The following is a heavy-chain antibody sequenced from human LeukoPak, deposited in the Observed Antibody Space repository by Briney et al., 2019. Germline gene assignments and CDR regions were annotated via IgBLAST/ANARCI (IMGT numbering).Heavy chain of an antibody. CDR2: INHGGRT. Sequence: SETLSLTCSVYSGSLSGHFWSWIRQPPGKGLEWIGEINHGGRTNYNPSLESRVSVSVDTSKNQFSLILNSVTAADTAVYYCARGKQLLVRGPFDQWGQGTLVTVSS. CDR3: ARGKQLLVRGPFDQ. CDR1: SGSLSGHF. D-gene: IGHD3-10*01. J-gene: IGHJ4*02. V-gene: IGHV4-34*01.